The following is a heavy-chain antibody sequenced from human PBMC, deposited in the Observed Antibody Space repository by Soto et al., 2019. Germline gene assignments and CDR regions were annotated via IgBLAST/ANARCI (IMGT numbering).Heavy chain of an antibody. CDR1: GYAFTTYG. CDR2: ISAHNGNT. Sequence: QVHLVQSGAEVKKPGASVKVSCKGSGYAFTTYGITWVRQAPGQGLEWMGWISAHNGNTNNEQKHQGRVTVTRDTSTSTAYMELRCLRADDTAVYYCARGRYGDYWGQGALVTVSS. D-gene: IGHD1-1*01. J-gene: IGHJ4*02. CDR3: ARGRYGDY. V-gene: IGHV1-18*01.